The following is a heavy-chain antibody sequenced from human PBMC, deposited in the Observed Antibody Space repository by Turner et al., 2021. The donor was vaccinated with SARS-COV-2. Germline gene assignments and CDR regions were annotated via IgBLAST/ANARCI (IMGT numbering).Heavy chain of an antibody. J-gene: IGHJ4*02. CDR3: ARDGGYSGYAYFDY. CDR1: GFTFSSYG. Sequence: QVQLVESGGRVVQPGRSLRLSCASSGFTFSSYGMHWVRQAPGKGLEWVAVIWYDGSNKYYADSVKGRFTISRDNSKNTLYLQMNSLRAEDTAVYYCARDGGYSGYAYFDYWGQGTLVTVSS. V-gene: IGHV3-33*01. D-gene: IGHD5-12*01. CDR2: IWYDGSNK.